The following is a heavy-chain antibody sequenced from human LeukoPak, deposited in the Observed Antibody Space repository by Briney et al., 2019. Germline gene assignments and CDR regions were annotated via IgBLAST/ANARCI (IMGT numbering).Heavy chain of an antibody. Sequence: SETLSLTCAVYGGSFSGYYWSWIRQPPGKGLEWIGEINHSGSTNYNPSLKSRVTISVDTSKNQFSLKLSSVTAADTAVYYCARGYRFFDYWGQGTLVTVSS. CDR1: GGSFSGYY. D-gene: IGHD1-1*01. CDR3: ARGYRFFDY. J-gene: IGHJ4*02. V-gene: IGHV4-34*01. CDR2: INHSGST.